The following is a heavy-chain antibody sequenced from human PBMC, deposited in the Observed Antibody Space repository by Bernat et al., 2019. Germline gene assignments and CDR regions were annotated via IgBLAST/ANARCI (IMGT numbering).Heavy chain of an antibody. Sequence: QVQLVQSGAEVKKPGSSVKVSCKASGGTFSSYAISWVRQAPGQGLEWMGRIIPILGIANYAQKFQGRVTIPADQSASTAYVELGSLRSEDTAVDYCAGAVTIPPAPGYYYYGMDVWGQGTTVTVSS. V-gene: IGHV1-69*04. CDR3: AGAVTIPPAPGYYYYGMDV. CDR1: GGTFSSYA. D-gene: IGHD3-3*01. J-gene: IGHJ6*02. CDR2: IIPILGIA.